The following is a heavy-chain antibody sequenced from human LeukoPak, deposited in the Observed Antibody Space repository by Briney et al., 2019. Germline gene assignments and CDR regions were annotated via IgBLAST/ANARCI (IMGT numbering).Heavy chain of an antibody. CDR1: GFTFSSYG. J-gene: IGHJ6*03. V-gene: IGHV3-23*01. CDR3: ARSRGVTMIVTLSYYYVDV. Sequence: GSLRLSCAASGFTFSSYGMSWVRQAPGKGLEWVSAISGSGGSTYYADSVKGRFTISRDNSKNTLYLQMNSLRAEHTAVYYCARSRGVTMIVTLSYYYVDVWGKGTTVTISS. D-gene: IGHD3-22*01. CDR2: ISGSGGST.